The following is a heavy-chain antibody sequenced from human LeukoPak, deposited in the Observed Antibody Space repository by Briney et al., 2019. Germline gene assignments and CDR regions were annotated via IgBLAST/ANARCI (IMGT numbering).Heavy chain of an antibody. CDR2: IYTSGST. CDR1: GGSISSGY. Sequence: SETLSLTCTVSGGSISSGYWSWIRQPPGRGLEWIGYIYTSGSTNYNPSPKSRVTISVDTSKNQFALKLSSVTAADTAVYYCAKSYFDYSTYYSYYFNLWGQGALVTVSS. V-gene: IGHV4-4*09. D-gene: IGHD4-11*01. CDR3: AKSYFDYSTYYSYYFNL. J-gene: IGHJ4*02.